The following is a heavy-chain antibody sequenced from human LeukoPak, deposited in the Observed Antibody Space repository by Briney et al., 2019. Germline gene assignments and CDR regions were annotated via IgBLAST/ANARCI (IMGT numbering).Heavy chain of an antibody. D-gene: IGHD3-10*01. CDR2: LRGDGET. J-gene: IGHJ4*02. CDR1: GFTFSSYA. CDR3: AKASWVSSADAVL. V-gene: IGHV3-23*01. Sequence: TSGSLRLSCVASGFTFSSYAMSWIRQAPARGLEWVSSLRGDGETFCAESVKGRFTLSRDDSRNMVFLHLNNLRVEDTALYYCAKASWVSSADAVLWGQGTVVTVS.